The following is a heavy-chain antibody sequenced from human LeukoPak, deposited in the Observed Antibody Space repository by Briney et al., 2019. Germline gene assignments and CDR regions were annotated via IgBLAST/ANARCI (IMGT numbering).Heavy chain of an antibody. D-gene: IGHD2-21*01. CDR3: ARGNIVVDWVYFDY. J-gene: IGHJ4*02. CDR2: TYYRSKWYN. V-gene: IGHV6-1*01. CDR1: GDSVSSNSAA. Sequence: SQTLSLTCAISGDSVSSNSAAWNWIRQSPSRGLEWLGRTYYRSKWYNDYAVSVKSRITINPDTSKNQFSLQLNSVTPEDTAVYHCARGNIVVDWVYFDYWGQGTLVTVSS.